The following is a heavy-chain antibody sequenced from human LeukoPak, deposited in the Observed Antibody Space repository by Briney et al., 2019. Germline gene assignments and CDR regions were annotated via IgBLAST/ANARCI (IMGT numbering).Heavy chain of an antibody. D-gene: IGHD1-1*01. CDR2: IKSKTDGGTT. Sequence: KAGGSLRLSCAASGFTFSNAWMSGVRQAPGKGLEWVGRIKSKTDGGTTDYAAPVKGRFTISRDDSKNTLYLQMNSLKTEDTAVYYCAKDGYDYYYYYMDVWGKGTTVTVSS. V-gene: IGHV3-15*01. CDR1: GFTFSNAW. J-gene: IGHJ6*03. CDR3: AKDGYDYYYYYMDV.